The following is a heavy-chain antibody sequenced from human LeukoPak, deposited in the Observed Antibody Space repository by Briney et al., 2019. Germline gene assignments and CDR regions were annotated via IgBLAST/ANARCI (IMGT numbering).Heavy chain of an antibody. D-gene: IGHD3-10*01. V-gene: IGHV3-74*01. CDR1: GFTFRDYW. J-gene: IGHJ4*02. Sequence: GGSLRLSCATSGFTFRDYWMSWVRQAPGKGLVWVSRINSDGSYTNYANSVKGRFTISRDNAKNTLYLQMNSLRAEDTAVYYCATLGTMVRGVIMDYWGQGTLVTVSS. CDR2: INSDGSYT. CDR3: ATLGTMVRGVIMDY.